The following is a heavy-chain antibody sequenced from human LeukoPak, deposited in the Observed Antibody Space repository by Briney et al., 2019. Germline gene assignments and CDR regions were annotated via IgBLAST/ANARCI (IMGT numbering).Heavy chain of an antibody. Sequence: SGTLSLTCAVSGGSISSSNWWSWVRQPPGEGLEWIGEIYHSGSTNYNPSLKSRVTISVDKSKNQSSLKLSSVTAADTAVYYCASYSSGYIDAFDIWGQGTMVTVSS. CDR2: IYHSGST. J-gene: IGHJ3*02. CDR3: ASYSSGYIDAFDI. D-gene: IGHD3-22*01. V-gene: IGHV4-4*02. CDR1: GGSISSSNW.